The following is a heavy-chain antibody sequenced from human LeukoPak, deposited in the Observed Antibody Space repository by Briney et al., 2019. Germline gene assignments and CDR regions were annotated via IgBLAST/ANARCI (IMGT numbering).Heavy chain of an antibody. CDR2: ISGSGGST. CDR3: AELGITMIGGV. Sequence: GGSLRLSCAASEFTFSSYGMSWVRQAPGKGLEWVSAISGSGGSTSYADSVKGRFPISRDNSKNTLYLQMNSLRAEDTAVYYCAELGITMIGGVWGKGTTVTISS. J-gene: IGHJ6*04. D-gene: IGHD3-10*02. V-gene: IGHV3-23*01. CDR1: EFTFSSYG.